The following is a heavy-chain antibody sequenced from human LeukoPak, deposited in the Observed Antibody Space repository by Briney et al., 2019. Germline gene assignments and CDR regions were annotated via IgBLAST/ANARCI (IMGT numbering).Heavy chain of an antibody. V-gene: IGHV1-69*04. J-gene: IGHJ6*02. CDR1: GGTFSSYA. CDR3: ARGLGNYYYGMDV. D-gene: IGHD7-27*01. Sequence: SVKVSCKASGGTFSSYAISWVRQAPGQGLEWMGRIIPILGIANYAQKFQGRVTITADKSTSTAYMELSSLRSEDTAVYYCARGLGNYYYGMDVWGQGTTVTVSS. CDR2: IIPILGIA.